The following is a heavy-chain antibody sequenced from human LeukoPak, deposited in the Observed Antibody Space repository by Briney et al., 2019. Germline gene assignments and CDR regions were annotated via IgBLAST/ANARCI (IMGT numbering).Heavy chain of an antibody. J-gene: IGHJ6*03. CDR2: ISYDGSNK. CDR1: GFTFSSYA. CDR3: ARDGVRITMSPCYMDV. V-gene: IGHV3-30*07. Sequence: PGGSLRLSCAASGFTFSSYAMHWVRQAPGKGLEWVAVISYDGSNKYYADSVKGRFTISRDNAKNSLYLQMNSPRAEDTAVYYCARDGVRITMSPCYMDVWGKGTTVTVSS. D-gene: IGHD3-22*01.